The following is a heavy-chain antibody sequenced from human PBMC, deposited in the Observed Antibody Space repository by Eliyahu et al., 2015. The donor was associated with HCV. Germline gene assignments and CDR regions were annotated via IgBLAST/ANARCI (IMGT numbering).Heavy chain of an antibody. CDR2: IYSGGST. J-gene: IGHJ5*02. Sequence: EVQVVESGGGLVXRGGSLXXSCAASGFTVSSDYMNWVRQAPGKGLEWVSVIYSGGSTHYADSVKGRFTISRDNSKNTLYLQMHSLRAEDTAVYYCARGYGYLYLWGQGTLVTVSS. D-gene: IGHD5-24*01. V-gene: IGHV3-66*01. CDR1: GFTVSSDY. CDR3: ARGYGYLYL.